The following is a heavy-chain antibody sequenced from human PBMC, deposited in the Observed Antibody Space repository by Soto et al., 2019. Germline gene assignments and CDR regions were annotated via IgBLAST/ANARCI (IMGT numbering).Heavy chain of an antibody. CDR2: IRSRANSYVT. J-gene: IGHJ2*01. CDR3: TRHASGGLSGYTYGAPFDL. Sequence: EVQLVESGGGLVQPGGSLKLSCAASGFTFSGSAMHWVRQASGKGLEWVGRIRSRANSYVTAYAASVKGRFTISRDDSKNTAYLQMSSLKTEDTAVYFCTRHASGGLSGYTYGAPFDLWGRGTLVTVSS. V-gene: IGHV3-73*01. D-gene: IGHD5-18*01. CDR1: GFTFSGSA.